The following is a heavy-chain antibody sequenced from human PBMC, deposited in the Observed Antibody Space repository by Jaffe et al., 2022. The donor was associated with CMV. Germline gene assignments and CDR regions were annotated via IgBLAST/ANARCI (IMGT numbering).Heavy chain of an antibody. V-gene: IGHV4-39*01. CDR2: ISYRWST. Sequence: QLQLQESGPGLVKPSETLSLTCSVSGASISSSAYYWGWIRQPPGKGLEWIGSISYRWSTYYNPTLKSRVSMSLDTSNNQISLKLSSVTATDTAVYYCGRHRYSSSMYNWFDPWGQGTLVTVSS. D-gene: IGHD6-6*01. CDR1: GASISSSAYY. J-gene: IGHJ5*02. CDR3: GRHRYSSSMYNWFDP.